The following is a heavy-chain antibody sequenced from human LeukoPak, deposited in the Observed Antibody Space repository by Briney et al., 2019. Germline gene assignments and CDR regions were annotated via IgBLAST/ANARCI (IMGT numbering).Heavy chain of an antibody. J-gene: IGHJ5*02. Sequence: GESLKISCKGSGFSFNDYLIGWVRQMPGKGLEWMGIIYPGDSYTRYSPSFQGQVTISADRSISTAYLQWSSLKASDSAMYYCARRYSGYDYWFDPWGQGTLVTVSS. CDR1: GFSFNDYL. CDR3: ARRYSGYDYWFDP. D-gene: IGHD5-12*01. V-gene: IGHV5-51*01. CDR2: IYPGDSYT.